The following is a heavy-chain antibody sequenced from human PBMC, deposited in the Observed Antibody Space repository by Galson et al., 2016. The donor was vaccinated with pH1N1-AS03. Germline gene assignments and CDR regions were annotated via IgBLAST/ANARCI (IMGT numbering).Heavy chain of an antibody. J-gene: IGHJ6*02. CDR1: GYIFTGFY. CDR2: INPNNGVT. Sequence: QSGAEVKQPGESLKVSCKASGYIFTGFYVHWVRQAPGQGLEWMGWINPNNGVTNYAQKFQAWVTMTGDTSISTAYLELYGLKSDDTAVYYCARDPRGPCSSATCATTYYFGMDVWGQGTTVIVSS. D-gene: IGHD2/OR15-2a*01. CDR3: ARDPRGPCSSATCATTYYFGMDV. V-gene: IGHV1-2*04.